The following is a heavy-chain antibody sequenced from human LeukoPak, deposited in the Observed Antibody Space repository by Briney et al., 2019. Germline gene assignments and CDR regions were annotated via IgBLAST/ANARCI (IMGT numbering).Heavy chain of an antibody. CDR2: ISSSSSYI. CDR3: ARDGPDDIVVVPAAIRRFDY. D-gene: IGHD2-2*02. CDR1: GFTFSSYS. V-gene: IGHV3-21*01. Sequence: PGGSLRLSCAASGFTFSSYSMNWVRQAPGKGLEWVSSISSSSSYIYYADPVKGRFTISRDNAKNSLYLQMNSLRAEDTAVYYCARDGPDDIVVVPAAIRRFDYWGQGTLVTVSS. J-gene: IGHJ4*02.